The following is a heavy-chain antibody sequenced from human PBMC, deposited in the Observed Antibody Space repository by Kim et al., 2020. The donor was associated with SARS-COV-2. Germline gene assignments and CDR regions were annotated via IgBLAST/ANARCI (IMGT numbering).Heavy chain of an antibody. CDR3: TTDFIGLLWFGELLSRPHFDY. V-gene: IGHV3-15*01. J-gene: IGHJ4*02. D-gene: IGHD3-10*01. CDR1: GFTFSNAW. Sequence: GGSLRLSCAASGFTFSNAWMSWVRQAPGKGLEWVGRIKSKTDGGTTDYAAPVKGRFTISRDDSKNTLYLQMNSLKTEGTAVYYCTTDFIGLLWFGELLSRPHFDYRGQRNLVTVSS. CDR2: IKSKTDGGTT.